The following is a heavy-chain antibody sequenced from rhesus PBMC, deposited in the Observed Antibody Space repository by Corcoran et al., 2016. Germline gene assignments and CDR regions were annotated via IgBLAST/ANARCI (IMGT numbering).Heavy chain of an antibody. CDR3: ARDGYSGSRFDY. CDR2: IYGSGRST. Sequence: QVQLQESGPGLVKPSETLSLTCAVSGGSISDSYYWSWIRQPPGKGLEWIGYIYGSGRSTYTNPSLKGRVTISTDTSKNQFSLKLSSVTAADTAVYYCARDGYSGSRFDYWGQGVLVTVSS. J-gene: IGHJ4*01. D-gene: IGHD1-44*02. CDR1: GGSISDSYY. V-gene: IGHV4-106*01.